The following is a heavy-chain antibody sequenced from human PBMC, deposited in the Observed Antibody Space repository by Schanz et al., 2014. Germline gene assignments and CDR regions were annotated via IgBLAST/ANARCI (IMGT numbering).Heavy chain of an antibody. V-gene: IGHV7-4-1*02. CDR1: GYIFTSYA. D-gene: IGHD5-12*01. Sequence: QMQLVQSGSELKKPGASVKVSCKASGYIFTSYAMNWVRQAPGQGLEWMGWIITNTGNPTYAQGFTGRFVFSLDTSVSTAYLQISSLKAEDTAVYYCARDGWGYSGYGLNYFDCWGQGTLVTVSS. J-gene: IGHJ4*02. CDR2: IITNTGNP. CDR3: ARDGWGYSGYGLNYFDC.